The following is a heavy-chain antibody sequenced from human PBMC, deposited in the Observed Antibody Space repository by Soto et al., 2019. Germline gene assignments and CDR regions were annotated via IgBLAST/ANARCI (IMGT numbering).Heavy chain of an antibody. Sequence: GSLGLACAASGFTFSSFCMSWVRQAPGKGLEWVANIKTDGSETHYVDSVKGRFTISRDNPKTSLYLQMNSLRAEDTAVYYCAKDPRYCPNGVCGMDVWGQGTTVTVSS. CDR1: GFTFSSFC. D-gene: IGHD2-8*01. CDR3: AKDPRYCPNGVCGMDV. CDR2: IKTDGSET. J-gene: IGHJ6*02. V-gene: IGHV3-7*03.